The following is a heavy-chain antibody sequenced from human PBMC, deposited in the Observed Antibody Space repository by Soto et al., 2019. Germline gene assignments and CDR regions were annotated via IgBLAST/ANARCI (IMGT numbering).Heavy chain of an antibody. V-gene: IGHV1-18*01. CDR2: ISAYNGNT. J-gene: IGHJ5*02. CDR1: GYTFTSYG. Sequence: ASVKVSCKASGYTFTSYGISWVRQAPGQGLEWMGWISAYNGNTNYAQKLQGRVTMTTDTSTSTAYMELRSLRSDDTAVHYCARDSPHCGGDCYPQNWFDPWGQGTLVTVSS. CDR3: ARDSPHCGGDCYPQNWFDP. D-gene: IGHD2-21*02.